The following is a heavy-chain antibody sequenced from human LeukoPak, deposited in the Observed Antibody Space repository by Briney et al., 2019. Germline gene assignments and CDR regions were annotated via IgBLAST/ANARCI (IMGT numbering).Heavy chain of an antibody. CDR2: INPNSGGT. Sequence: ASVKVSRKASGYTFTGYYMHWVRQAPGQGLEWMGWINPNSGGTNYAQKFQGRVTMTRDTSISTAYMELSRLRFDDTAVYYCARDSSGTSFDYWGQGTLVTVSS. J-gene: IGHJ4*02. CDR1: GYTFTGYY. CDR3: ARDSSGTSFDY. D-gene: IGHD3-22*01. V-gene: IGHV1-2*02.